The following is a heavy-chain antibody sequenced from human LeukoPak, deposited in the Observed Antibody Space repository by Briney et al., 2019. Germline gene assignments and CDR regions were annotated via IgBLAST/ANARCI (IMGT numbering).Heavy chain of an antibody. V-gene: IGHV3-30*02. J-gene: IGHJ4*02. CDR1: GFTFSSYG. D-gene: IGHD6-13*01. CDR2: IRYDGSNK. Sequence: GGSLRLSCAASGFTFSSYGMHWVRQAPGKGLEWVAFIRYDGSNKYYADSVKGRFTISRDNSKNTLYLQMNSLRAEDTAVYYCAKDIESAAGFFDYWGQGTLVTVSS. CDR3: AKDIESAAGFFDY.